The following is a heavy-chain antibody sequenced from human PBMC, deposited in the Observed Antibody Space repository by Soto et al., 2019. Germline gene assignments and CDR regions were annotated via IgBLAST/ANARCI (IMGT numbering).Heavy chain of an antibody. CDR1: GGTFSSYT. J-gene: IGHJ4*02. D-gene: IGHD4-17*01. Sequence: QVQLVQSGAEVKKPGSSVKVSCKASGGTFSSYTISWVRQAPGQGLEWMGRIIPILGIANYAQKFQGRVTITADKSTSTAYMELSSLRSEDTAVYYCGSTETAGGSRNYFDSWGQGTLVTVSS. CDR2: IIPILGIA. CDR3: GSTETAGGSRNYFDS. V-gene: IGHV1-69*02.